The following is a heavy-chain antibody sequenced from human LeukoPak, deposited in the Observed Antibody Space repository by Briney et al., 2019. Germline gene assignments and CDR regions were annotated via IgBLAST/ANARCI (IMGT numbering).Heavy chain of an antibody. Sequence: SETLFLTCTVSGGSISSYYWSWIRQPAGKGLEWIGRIYTSGSTNYNPSLKSRVAMSVDTSKNQFSLRLSSVTAADTAVYYCARGGIAARVNWFDPWGQGTLVTVSS. D-gene: IGHD6-6*01. V-gene: IGHV4-4*07. CDR3: ARGGIAARVNWFDP. J-gene: IGHJ5*02. CDR2: IYTSGST. CDR1: GGSISSYY.